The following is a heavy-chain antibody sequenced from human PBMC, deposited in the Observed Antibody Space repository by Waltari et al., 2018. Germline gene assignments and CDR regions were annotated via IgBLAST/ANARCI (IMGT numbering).Heavy chain of an antibody. CDR2: IYPDGTT. J-gene: IGHJ4*02. CDR3: ARFPGGSYWYLDN. CDR1: EFTVSGDY. V-gene: IGHV3-53*02. D-gene: IGHD2-8*02. Sequence: DVQVVETGGGLIQPGGSLSLSCAAFEFTVSGDYMNWVRQAPGKGLEWVSVIYPDGTTYYTDSVKGRFTISRDNSKNTVYLQMSSLRAADTAVYYCARFPGGSYWYLDNWGQGTLVTVSS.